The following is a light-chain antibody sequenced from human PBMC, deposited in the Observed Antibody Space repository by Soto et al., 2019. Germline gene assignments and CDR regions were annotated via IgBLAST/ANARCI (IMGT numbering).Light chain of an antibody. V-gene: IGLV1-40*01. Sequence: QSVLTQPPSVSGAPGQRVTISCTGSSSNIGAGYDVHWYQKIPGTSPKLLIYGNSNRPSGVPDRFSGSKSGTSASLAITGLKDADEADYYCQSYDSSLSVVFGGGTKVTVL. CDR1: SSNIGAGYD. CDR3: QSYDSSLSVV. CDR2: GNS. J-gene: IGLJ2*01.